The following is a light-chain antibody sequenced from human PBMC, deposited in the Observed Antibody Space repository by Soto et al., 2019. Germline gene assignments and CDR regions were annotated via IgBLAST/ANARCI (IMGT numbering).Light chain of an antibody. V-gene: IGKV3-15*01. J-gene: IGKJ5*01. Sequence: EIVMTQSPAALSVFPWERATLSCRAGQGVTTNFAWYQQKSGQSPRLLIYDVSIRATGVPARFSGTGSETDFTLTISGLQSEDSAVYFCQQYNNWPFSFGQGTRLEIK. CDR3: QQYNNWPFS. CDR2: DVS. CDR1: QGVTTN.